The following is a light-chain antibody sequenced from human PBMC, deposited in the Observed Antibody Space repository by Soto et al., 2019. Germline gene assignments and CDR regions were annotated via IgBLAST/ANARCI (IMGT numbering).Light chain of an antibody. V-gene: IGKV3-20*01. Sequence: EIVLTQSPGTLSLSPGERVTLSCRASQSVNSNYLAWYQQKPGQAPRLLIYGTSSRATDIPDRFSGSGSGTXFXXXXXXXXXEXFXVYYCQXXXDGNSPRYSFGQGTKLEIK. J-gene: IGKJ2*03. CDR2: GTS. CDR1: QSVNSNY. CDR3: QXXXDGNSPRYS.